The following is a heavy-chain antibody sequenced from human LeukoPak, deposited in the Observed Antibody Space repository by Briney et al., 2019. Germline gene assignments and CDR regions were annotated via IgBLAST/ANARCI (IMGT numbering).Heavy chain of an antibody. D-gene: IGHD3-10*01. Sequence: PSETLSLTCTVSGGSISSSSYYWGWIRQPPGKGLEWIGSIYYSGSTYYNPSPKSRVTISVDTSKNQFSLKLSSVTAADTAVYYCARHGSGSYYKFDWFDPWGQGTLVTVSS. CDR1: GGSISSSSYY. CDR2: IYYSGST. J-gene: IGHJ5*02. V-gene: IGHV4-39*01. CDR3: ARHGSGSYYKFDWFDP.